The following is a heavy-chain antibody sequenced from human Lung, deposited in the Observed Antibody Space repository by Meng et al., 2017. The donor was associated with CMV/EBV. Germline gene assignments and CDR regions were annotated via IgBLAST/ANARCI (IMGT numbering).Heavy chain of an antibody. D-gene: IGHD5-18*01. Sequence: QVLLQASGPGRVKPAQTLSLTCTVSGGSMSSGDYYCGWIRQPPGKGLEWIGYIYYSGSTYYNPSLKNRVTISVDTSKNQFSLKLSSVTAADTAVYYCARALDTAMVTFDYWGQGTLVTVSS. CDR1: GGSMSSGDYY. CDR3: ARALDTAMVTFDY. J-gene: IGHJ4*02. CDR2: IYYSGST. V-gene: IGHV4-30-4*08.